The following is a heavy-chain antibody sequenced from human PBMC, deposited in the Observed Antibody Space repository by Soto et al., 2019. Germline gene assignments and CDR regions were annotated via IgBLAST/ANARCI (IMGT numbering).Heavy chain of an antibody. CDR1: GFTFSNYD. Sequence: TGGSLRLSCAASGFTFSNYDMNWVRQAPGKGLEWVSSISSRSSYIYYADSVKGRFTISRDNAKNSLYLQMNSLRAEDTAVYYCAREGFNYFDTSGYPTLGMDVWGQGTTVTVSS. V-gene: IGHV3-21*01. D-gene: IGHD3-22*01. J-gene: IGHJ6*02. CDR3: AREGFNYFDTSGYPTLGMDV. CDR2: ISSRSSYI.